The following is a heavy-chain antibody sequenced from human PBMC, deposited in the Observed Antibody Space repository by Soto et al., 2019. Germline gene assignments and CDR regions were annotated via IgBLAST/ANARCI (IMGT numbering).Heavy chain of an antibody. D-gene: IGHD2-8*01. CDR1: PGPIRRSTYY. Sequence: SETLSLTCSVSPGPIRRSTYYWGWIPQPPGKGLQWIGTIYYTGDTHYTPSLQSRGTISLDTPSNQFSLNLGFVTAADSAVYYCARLQAVWNGQETPYYYYGMDVWGTGTTVTVYS. J-gene: IGHJ6*04. V-gene: IGHV4-39*01. CDR3: ARLQAVWNGQETPYYYYGMDV. CDR2: IYYTGDT.